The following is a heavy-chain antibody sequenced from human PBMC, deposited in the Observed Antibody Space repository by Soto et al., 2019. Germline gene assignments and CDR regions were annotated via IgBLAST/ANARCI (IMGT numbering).Heavy chain of an antibody. V-gene: IGHV3-73*01. Sequence: PVGSLRLSCAASGFTFSGSAMHWVRQASGKGLEWVGRIRSKANSYATAYAASVKGRFTISRDDSKNTAYLQMNSLKTEDTAVYYCTRPGYYDSSGYYPIEDVWGQGTTVTVSS. CDR1: GFTFSGSA. CDR2: IRSKANSYAT. J-gene: IGHJ6*02. D-gene: IGHD3-22*01. CDR3: TRPGYYDSSGYYPIEDV.